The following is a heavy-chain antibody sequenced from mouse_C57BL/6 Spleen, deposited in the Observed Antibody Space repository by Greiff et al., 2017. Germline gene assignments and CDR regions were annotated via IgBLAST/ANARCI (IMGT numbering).Heavy chain of an antibody. Sequence: VQLKESGPELVKPGASVKISCQASGYSFTGYYMNWVKQSPEKSLEWIGEINPSTGGTTYNQKFKAKATLTVDKSSSTAYMQLKSLTSEDSAVYYCARKPGNPYYFDYGGQGTTLTVSS. CDR1: GYSFTGYY. V-gene: IGHV1-42*01. D-gene: IGHD2-1*01. CDR3: ARKPGNPYYFDY. CDR2: INPSTGGT. J-gene: IGHJ2*01.